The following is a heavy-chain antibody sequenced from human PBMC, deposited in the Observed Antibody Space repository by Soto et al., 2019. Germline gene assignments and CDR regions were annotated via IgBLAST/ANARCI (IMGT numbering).Heavy chain of an antibody. D-gene: IGHD5-18*01. CDR1: GFTFISSS. J-gene: IGHJ4*02. Sequence: NPGGSLRLSCAASGFTFISSSMNWVRQAPGKGLEWVSSISGSSDYIYYADSVKGRFTISRDNAKNSLYLQMNTLRAEDTAVYYCARDSPVGYNYARPFDYWGQGILVTVYS. CDR3: ARDSPVGYNYARPFDY. CDR2: ISGSSDYI. V-gene: IGHV3-21*01.